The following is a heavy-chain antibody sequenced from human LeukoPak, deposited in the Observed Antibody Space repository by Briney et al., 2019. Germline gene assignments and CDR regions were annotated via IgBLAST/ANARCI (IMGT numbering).Heavy chain of an antibody. J-gene: IGHJ4*02. CDR1: GGSFSGYY. V-gene: IGHV4-34*03. Sequence: PSETLSLTCAVYGGSFSGYYWSWIRQPPGKGLEWIGEINHSGSTNYNPSLKSRVTISVDTSKNQFSLKLSSVTAADTAVYYCRNYDFWSGYSRPDRFDYWGQGTLVTVSS. CDR3: RNYDFWSGYSRPDRFDY. CDR2: INHSGST. D-gene: IGHD3-3*01.